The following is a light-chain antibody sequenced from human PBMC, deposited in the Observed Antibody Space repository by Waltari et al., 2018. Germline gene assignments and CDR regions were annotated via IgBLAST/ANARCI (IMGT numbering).Light chain of an antibody. J-gene: IGLJ1*01. CDR1: NSNIGAGYD. Sequence: QSVLTQPPSVSGAPGQRVTISCTGNNSNIGAGYDVHWFQQLPGTAPKLLIYGNINRPPGVPDRFSGSKSGTSTSLAITGLQAEDEADYYCLSYDSSLSGYVFGSGTKVTVL. CDR2: GNI. CDR3: LSYDSSLSGYV. V-gene: IGLV1-40*01.